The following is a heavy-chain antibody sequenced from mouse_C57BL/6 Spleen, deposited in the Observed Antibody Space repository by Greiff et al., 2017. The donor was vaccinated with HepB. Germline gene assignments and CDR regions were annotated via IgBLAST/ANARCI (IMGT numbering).Heavy chain of an antibody. Sequence: QVQLQQPGAELVRPGTSVKLSCKASGYTFTGYWMHWVKQRPGQGLEWIGVIDPSDSYTNYNQKFKGKATLTVDTSSSTAYMQLSSLTSEDSAVYYCARFEDYYGSRAYWGQGTLVTVSA. D-gene: IGHD1-1*01. CDR2: IDPSDSYT. V-gene: IGHV1-59*01. CDR3: ARFEDYYGSRAY. J-gene: IGHJ3*01. CDR1: GYTFTGYW.